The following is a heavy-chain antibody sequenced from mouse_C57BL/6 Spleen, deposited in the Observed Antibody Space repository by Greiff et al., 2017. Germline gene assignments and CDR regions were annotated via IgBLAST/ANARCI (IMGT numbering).Heavy chain of an antibody. J-gene: IGHJ2*01. CDR2: INPNNGGT. CDR3: ARSPLNWVYFDY. D-gene: IGHD4-1*01. V-gene: IGHV1-18*01. Sequence: VQLQQSGPELVKPGASVKIPCKASGYTFTDYNMDWVKQSHGKSLEWIGDINPNNGGTIYNQKFKGKATLTVDKSSSTAYMELRSLTSEDTAVYYCARSPLNWVYFDYWGQGTTLTVSS. CDR1: GYTFTDYN.